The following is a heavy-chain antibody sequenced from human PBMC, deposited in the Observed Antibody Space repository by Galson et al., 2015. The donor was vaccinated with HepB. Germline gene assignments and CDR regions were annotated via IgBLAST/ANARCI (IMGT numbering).Heavy chain of an antibody. CDR3: AKSYSSSWYLDAFDI. J-gene: IGHJ3*02. CDR2: ISWNSGSI. V-gene: IGHV3-9*01. CDR1: GFTFDDYA. Sequence: SLRLSCAASGFTFDDYAMHWVRQAPGKGLEWVSGISWNSGSIGYADSVKGRFTISRDNAKNSLYLQMNSLRAEDTALYYCAKSYSSSWYLDAFDIWGQGTMVTVSS. D-gene: IGHD6-13*01.